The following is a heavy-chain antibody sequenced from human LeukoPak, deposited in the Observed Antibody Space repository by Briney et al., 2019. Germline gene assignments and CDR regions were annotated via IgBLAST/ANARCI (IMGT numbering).Heavy chain of an antibody. J-gene: IGHJ4*02. CDR2: INPAGSDT. D-gene: IGHD6-25*01. CDR1: GFTFSGHW. CDR3: MKWGSAADIQD. Sequence: GGSLRLSCEAPGFTFSGHWMGWVRQAPGKGLEWVANINPAGSDTYYVDSVKGRFTISRDNAKRSTFLQMNSLRVEETALYYCMKWGSAADIQDWGQGTLVTVSS. V-gene: IGHV3-7*03.